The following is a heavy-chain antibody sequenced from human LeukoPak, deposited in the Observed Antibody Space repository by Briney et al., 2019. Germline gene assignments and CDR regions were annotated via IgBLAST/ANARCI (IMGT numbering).Heavy chain of an antibody. CDR3: AGGTGFIIKD. CDR1: DFTFSLYW. CDR2: IKQDGSEK. D-gene: IGHD3-9*01. J-gene: IGHJ4*02. V-gene: IGHV3-7*03. Sequence: GGSLRLSCAASDFTFSLYWMNWVRRAPGKGLEWVANIKQDGSEKNYVDSVKGRFTISRDNAKNSLYLQMNNLRVEDTAMYYCAGGTGFIIKDWGQGTLVTVSS.